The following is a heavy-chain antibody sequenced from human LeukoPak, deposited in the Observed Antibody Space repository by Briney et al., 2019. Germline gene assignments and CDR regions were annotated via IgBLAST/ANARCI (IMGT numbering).Heavy chain of an antibody. CDR2: MNPNSGNT. Sequence: EASVKVSCKASGDTFTSYDISWVRQATGQGPEWMGWMNPNSGNTGYAQKFQGRVTMTRNTSISTAYMELSSLRSEDTAVYYCARGRHGELFRVYYYYMDVWGKGTTVTVSS. D-gene: IGHD3-10*01. CDR1: GDTFTSYD. J-gene: IGHJ6*03. V-gene: IGHV1-8*01. CDR3: ARGRHGELFRVYYYYMDV.